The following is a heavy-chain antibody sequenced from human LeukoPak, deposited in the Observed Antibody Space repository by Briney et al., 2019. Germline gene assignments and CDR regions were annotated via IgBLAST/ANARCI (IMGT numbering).Heavy chain of an antibody. D-gene: IGHD3-16*01. Sequence: SETLSLTCAVYGGSFSGYYWSWIRQPPGKGLEWIGSIYYSGSTYYNPSLKSRVTISVDTSKNQFSLKLSSVTAADTAVYYCARHPYYDYVWGSYPDAFDIWGQGTMVTVSS. CDR3: ARHPYYDYVWGSYPDAFDI. J-gene: IGHJ3*02. CDR2: IYYSGST. V-gene: IGHV4-34*01. CDR1: GGSFSGYY.